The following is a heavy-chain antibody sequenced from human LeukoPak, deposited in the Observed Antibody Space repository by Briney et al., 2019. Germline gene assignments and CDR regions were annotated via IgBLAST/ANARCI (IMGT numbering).Heavy chain of an antibody. CDR3: FKFAAGLDPYYP. Sequence: GSVKVSCKVSGYTLTELSMHWVRQAPGKGLEWMGGFDPEDGETIYAQKFQGRVTMTEDTSTDTAYMELNNLKSEDTAIYYCFKFAAGLDPYYPWGQGTLVTVSS. D-gene: IGHD6-25*01. CDR1: GYTLTELS. V-gene: IGHV1-24*01. CDR2: FDPEDGET. J-gene: IGHJ5*02.